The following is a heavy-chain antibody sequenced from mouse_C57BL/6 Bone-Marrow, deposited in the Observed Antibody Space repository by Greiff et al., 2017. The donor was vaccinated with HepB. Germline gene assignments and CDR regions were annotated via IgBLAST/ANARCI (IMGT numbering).Heavy chain of an antibody. V-gene: IGHV1-31*01. J-gene: IGHJ3*01. CDR1: GYSFTGYY. Sequence: VQLQQSGPELVKPGASVKISCKASGYSFTGYYMHWVKQSHGNILDWIGYIYPYNGVSCYNQKFKGKATLTVDKSSSTAYMELRSLTSEDSAVYYCESPYYYGSSYSAYWGQGTLVTVSA. CDR2: IYPYNGVS. D-gene: IGHD1-1*01. CDR3: ESPYYYGSSYSAY.